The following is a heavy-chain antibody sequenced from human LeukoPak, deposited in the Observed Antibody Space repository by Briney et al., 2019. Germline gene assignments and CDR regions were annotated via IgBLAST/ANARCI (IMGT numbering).Heavy chain of an antibody. J-gene: IGHJ2*01. D-gene: IGHD3-10*01. CDR2: INHSGST. CDR1: GGSFSGYY. Sequence: PSETLSLTCAVYGGSFSGYYWSWIRQPPGKGLEWIGEINHSGSTNYNPSHKSRVTISVDTSKNQFSLKLSSVTAADTAVYYCARLPRRMVRGVIKYWYFDLWGRGTLVTVSS. CDR3: ARLPRRMVRGVIKYWYFDL. V-gene: IGHV4-34*01.